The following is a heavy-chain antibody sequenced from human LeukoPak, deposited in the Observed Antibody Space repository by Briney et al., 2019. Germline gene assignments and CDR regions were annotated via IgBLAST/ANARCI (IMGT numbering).Heavy chain of an antibody. CDR1: GGTFNSYA. Sequence: ASVKVSCKTSGGTFNSYAISWVRQAPGQGLEWMGGITAIFRTTNYAQKFQGRVTKTADESMSTVYMELSSLRSEDTAVYYCARHSGYHSTMYLDYWGQGTLVTVSS. CDR2: ITAIFRTT. V-gene: IGHV1-69*13. D-gene: IGHD3-22*01. CDR3: ARHSGYHSTMYLDY. J-gene: IGHJ4*02.